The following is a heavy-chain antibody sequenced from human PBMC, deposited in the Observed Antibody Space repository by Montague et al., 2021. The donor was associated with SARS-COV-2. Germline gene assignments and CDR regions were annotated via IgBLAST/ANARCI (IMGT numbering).Heavy chain of an antibody. CDR2: IYYTGST. D-gene: IGHD5-24*01. CDR3: VRARWLQPFFDN. J-gene: IGHJ4*02. V-gene: IGHV4-31*11. Sequence: TLSLTCAVSGGSIRGSSYYWSWIRHHPEKGLEWIGYIYYTGSTYYNPSLKSRVVISVDTSKNEFSLNLTSVTAADTAVYYCVRARWLQPFFDNWGQGTLVILSS. CDR1: GGSIRGSSYY.